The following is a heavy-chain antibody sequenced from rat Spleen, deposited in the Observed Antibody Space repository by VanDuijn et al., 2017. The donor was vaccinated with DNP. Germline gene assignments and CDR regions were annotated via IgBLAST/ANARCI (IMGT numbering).Heavy chain of an antibody. J-gene: IGHJ4*01. CDR1: GYSITSSYR. CDR2: ITNVGST. CDR3: ARWSGYYDEIYYYHYGLDA. D-gene: IGHD1-12*02. Sequence: EVQLQESGPGLVKPSQSLSLTCSVSGYSITSSYRWNWIRKFPGNKLDWMGYITNVGSTNYNPSRKSRISITRDTSKNRFFLHVNSVTSEDTVTYYCARWSGYYDEIYYYHYGLDAWGQGTSVTVSS. V-gene: IGHV3-3*01.